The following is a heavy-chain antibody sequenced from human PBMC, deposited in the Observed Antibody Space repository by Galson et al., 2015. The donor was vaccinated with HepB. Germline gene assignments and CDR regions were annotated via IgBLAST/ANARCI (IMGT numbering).Heavy chain of an antibody. CDR2: ISYDGSNL. Sequence: SLRLSCAASGFTFNNYAMHWVRQAPGKGLEWVAVISYDGSNLYYADSVKGRFTISRDISKNTLFLQMNSLRAEDTAVYYCVRDRTPRNDYNFWSGYYGAYNWFDPWGQGTLVTVSS. V-gene: IGHV3-30-3*01. D-gene: IGHD3-3*01. CDR3: VRDRTPRNDYNFWSGYYGAYNWFDP. CDR1: GFTFNNYA. J-gene: IGHJ5*02.